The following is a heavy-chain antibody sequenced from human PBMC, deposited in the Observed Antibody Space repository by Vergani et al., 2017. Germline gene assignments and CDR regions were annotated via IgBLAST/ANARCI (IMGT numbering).Heavy chain of an antibody. CDR3: AGNPYCGGDCYSDAFDI. J-gene: IGHJ3*02. D-gene: IGHD2-21*02. CDR1: GGSISSYY. V-gene: IGHV4-59*01. Sequence: QVQLQESGPGLVKPSETLSLTCTVSGGSISSYYWSWFRQPPGKGLEWIGYIYYSGSTNYNPSLKSRVTISVDTSKNQFSLKLSSVTAADTAVYYCAGNPYCGGDCYSDAFDIWGQGTMVTVSS. CDR2: IYYSGST.